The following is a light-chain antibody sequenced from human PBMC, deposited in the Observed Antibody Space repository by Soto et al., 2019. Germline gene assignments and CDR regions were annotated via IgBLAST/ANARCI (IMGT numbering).Light chain of an antibody. CDR1: QDIAIY. Sequence: IQVTQSPSSLSSSVGDRVTITCRASQDIAIYLAWYQQKPGEAPKLLIYAASTLYGGVPSRFSGSGSGTDFALTITSLQAEDFATYYSQHLRMYPSTFGGGTKVDIK. CDR2: AAS. CDR3: QHLRMYPST. J-gene: IGKJ4*01. V-gene: IGKV1-9*01.